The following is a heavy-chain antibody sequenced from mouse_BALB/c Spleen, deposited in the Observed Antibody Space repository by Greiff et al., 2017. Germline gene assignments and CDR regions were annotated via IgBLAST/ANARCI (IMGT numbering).Heavy chain of an antibody. Sequence: VKLMESGPGLVAPSQSLSITCTVSGFSLTSYGVHWVRQPPGKGLEWLGVIWAGGSTNYNSALMSRLSISKDNSKSQVFLKMNSLQTDDTAMYYCARDLYYGSSHSWFAYWGQGTLVTVSA. V-gene: IGHV2-9*02. D-gene: IGHD1-1*01. CDR2: IWAGGST. CDR3: ARDLYYGSSHSWFAY. J-gene: IGHJ3*01. CDR1: GFSLTSYG.